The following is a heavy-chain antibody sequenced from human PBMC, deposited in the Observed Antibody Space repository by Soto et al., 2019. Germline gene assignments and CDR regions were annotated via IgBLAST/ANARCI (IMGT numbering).Heavy chain of an antibody. Sequence: QVQLVQSGAEVRKPGSSVKDSCKASGGTFSRHAISWVRQAPGQGLEWMGGIIPIFGTANHALKLQGTVTIIADESTSTVYMELSSLRSEDTAMYYCARGWGYDSNDYYYAYWGQGTLVIVSS. D-gene: IGHD3-22*01. V-gene: IGHV1-69*01. CDR3: ARGWGYDSNDYYYAY. J-gene: IGHJ4*02. CDR2: IIPIFGTA. CDR1: GGTFSRHA.